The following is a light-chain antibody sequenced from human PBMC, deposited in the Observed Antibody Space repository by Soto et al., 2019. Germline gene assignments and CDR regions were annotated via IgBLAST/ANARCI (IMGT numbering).Light chain of an antibody. CDR3: MQALQTRT. Sequence: DIVMTQSPLSLPVTPGEPASISCRSSQSLLHSNGYNYLDWYLQKPGQSPQLLIYLGSNRASGVPDRFSGSGSGTDFTLKISRVEAEDVGVYYCMQALQTRTFGQGTKVGI. V-gene: IGKV2-28*01. CDR2: LGS. CDR1: QSLLHSNGYNY. J-gene: IGKJ1*01.